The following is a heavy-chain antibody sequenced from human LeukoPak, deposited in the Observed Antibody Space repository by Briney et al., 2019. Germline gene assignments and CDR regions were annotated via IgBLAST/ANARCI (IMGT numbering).Heavy chain of an antibody. Sequence: GSSVKVSCKASGGTFSSYGISWVRQAPGQGLEWMGRIIPVLVITNYAQKFQGRITITADKSTSTAYMGLSSLRSEDTAVYYCATGTFYLRHFDYWGQGTLVTVSS. V-gene: IGHV1-69*04. CDR1: GGTFSSYG. CDR3: ATGTFYLRHFDY. CDR2: IIPVLVIT. J-gene: IGHJ4*02. D-gene: IGHD2/OR15-2a*01.